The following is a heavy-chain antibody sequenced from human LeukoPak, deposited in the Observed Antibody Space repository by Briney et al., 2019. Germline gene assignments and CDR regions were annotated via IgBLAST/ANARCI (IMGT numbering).Heavy chain of an antibody. CDR1: GFTFSRYW. CDR3: TTETYRRFDY. V-gene: IGHV3-7*01. Sequence: GGSLRLSCAASGFTFSRYWMSWVRQAPGKGLEWVADIKQDGSERYYVDSVKGRFTISRDNAKNSLYLQIDSLRAEDTAVYYCTTETYRRFDYWGQGTLVTVSS. CDR2: IKQDGSER. J-gene: IGHJ4*02.